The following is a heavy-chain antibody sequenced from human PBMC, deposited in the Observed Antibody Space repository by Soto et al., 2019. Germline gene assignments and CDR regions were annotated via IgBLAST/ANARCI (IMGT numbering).Heavy chain of an antibody. J-gene: IGHJ5*02. CDR3: ARGGWETTVVT. V-gene: IGHV1-69*12. CDR2: IIPIFGTA. Sequence: QVQLVQSGAEVKKPGSSVKVSCKASGGTFSSYAISWVRQAPGQGLEWMGGIIPIFGTANYAQKFQGRVTITEDESTSTAYLELGSVRSEDAAVYYCARGGWETTVVTWGQGTLVNVSS. CDR1: GGTFSSYA. D-gene: IGHD4-17*01.